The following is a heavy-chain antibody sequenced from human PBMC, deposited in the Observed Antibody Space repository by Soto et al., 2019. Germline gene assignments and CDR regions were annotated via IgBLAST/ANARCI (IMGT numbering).Heavy chain of an antibody. CDR3: ASYGGPNPYYYYYGMDV. D-gene: IGHD4-17*01. CDR1: GYTFTSYA. J-gene: IGHJ6*02. Sequence: QVQLVQSGAEVKKPGASVKVSCKASGYTFTSYAMNWVRQAPGQRLEWMGWINAGNGNTKYSQKFQGRVTITRDTSASTAYMELSSLRSEDTAVYYCASYGGPNPYYYYYGMDVWGQGTTVTVSS. CDR2: INAGNGNT. V-gene: IGHV1-3*01.